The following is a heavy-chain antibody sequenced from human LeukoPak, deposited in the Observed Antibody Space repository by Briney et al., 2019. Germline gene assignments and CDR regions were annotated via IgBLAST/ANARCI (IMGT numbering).Heavy chain of an antibody. CDR2: ISANNGAT. J-gene: IGHJ4*02. CDR1: GFTFTSYG. D-gene: IGHD2-2*01. CDR3: AREISTGNFDY. Sequence: GASVKVSCTTSGFTFTSYGFIWVRQAPGQGLEWTGWISANNGATNYAQKLQGRVIMTTDTSTRTAYMELRSLRSDDTAVYYCAREISTGNFDYWGQGTLVTVSS. V-gene: IGHV1-18*01.